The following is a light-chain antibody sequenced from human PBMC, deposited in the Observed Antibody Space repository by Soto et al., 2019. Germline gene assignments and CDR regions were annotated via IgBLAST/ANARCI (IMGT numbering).Light chain of an antibody. CDR2: GAS. CDR1: QSVSSSY. V-gene: IGKV3-20*01. CDR3: QQYGSSQWT. J-gene: IGKJ1*01. Sequence: EIVLTQSPGTLPLSPGERATLSCRASQSVSSSYLAWYQQKPGQAPRLLIYGASSRATGIPDRFSGSGSGTDFTLTISRLEPEDFEVYYCQQYGSSQWTLGQGTKVDIK.